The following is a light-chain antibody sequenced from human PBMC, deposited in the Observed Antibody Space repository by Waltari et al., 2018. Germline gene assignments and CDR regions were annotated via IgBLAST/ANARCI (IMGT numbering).Light chain of an antibody. CDR2: KAS. V-gene: IGKV1-5*03. CDR3: QQYDSYPLT. CDR1: QSISSW. J-gene: IGKJ4*01. Sequence: DIQMTQYPSTLTASVGDRVTITCRASQSISSWLAWHQQKAGKAPKLLIYKASNLESGFPSRFSGSGSGTECTLTISSLQPDDVATYLCQQYDSYPLTFGGGTKVQIK.